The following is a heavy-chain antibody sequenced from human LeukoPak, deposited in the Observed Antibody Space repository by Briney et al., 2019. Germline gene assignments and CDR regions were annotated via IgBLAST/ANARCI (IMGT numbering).Heavy chain of an antibody. CDR2: IIPIFGTA. CDR1: GGTFSSYA. Sequence: ASVKVSCKASGGTFSSYAISWVRQAPGQGLEWMGGIIPIFGTANYAQKFQGRVTMTEDTSTDTAYMELSSLRSEDTAVYYCATVLGSGWFDPWGQGTLVTVSS. CDR3: ATVLGSGWFDP. V-gene: IGHV1-69*06. J-gene: IGHJ5*02. D-gene: IGHD3-16*01.